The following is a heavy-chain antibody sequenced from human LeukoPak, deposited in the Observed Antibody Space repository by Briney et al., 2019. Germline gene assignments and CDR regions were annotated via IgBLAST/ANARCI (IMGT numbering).Heavy chain of an antibody. V-gene: IGHV4-61*01. Sequence: SETLTLTCTVSGDSVNSATFYWAWIRQSPGKGLELIGYTYNRGNAYYNPSLNSRVTISVDTSKNQFSLKLRSVTAADSAVYYCARDFWAATGAFEIWGQGASVTVSS. D-gene: IGHD3/OR15-3a*01. CDR3: ARDFWAATGAFEI. CDR1: GDSVNSATFY. CDR2: TYNRGNA. J-gene: IGHJ3*02.